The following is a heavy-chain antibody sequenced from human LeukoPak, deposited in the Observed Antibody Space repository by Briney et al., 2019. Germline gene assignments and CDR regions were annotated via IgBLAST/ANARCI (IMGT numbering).Heavy chain of an antibody. V-gene: IGHV1-18*01. CDR3: ASNIMVRDAFDI. CDR1: GYTFTSYG. J-gene: IGHJ3*02. Sequence: ASVKVSCKASGYTFTSYGISWVRQAPGQGLAWMGWISAYNGNTNYAQKLQGRVTMTTDTSTSTAYMELRSLRSDDTAVYYCASNIMVRDAFDIWGQGTMVTVSS. D-gene: IGHD3-10*01. CDR2: ISAYNGNT.